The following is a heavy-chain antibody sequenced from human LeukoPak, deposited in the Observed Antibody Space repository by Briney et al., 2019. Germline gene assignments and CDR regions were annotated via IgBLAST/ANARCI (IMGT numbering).Heavy chain of an antibody. CDR2: INPNSGGT. V-gene: IGHV1-2*02. Sequence: ASVKVSCKASGYTFTGCYMHWVRQAPGQGLEWMGWINPNSGGTNYAQKFQGRVTMTRDTSISTAYMELSRLRSDDTAVYYCARNWVRQRGGYDFDYWGQGTLVTVSS. J-gene: IGHJ4*02. CDR3: ARNWVRQRGGYDFDY. CDR1: GYTFTGCY. D-gene: IGHD5-12*01.